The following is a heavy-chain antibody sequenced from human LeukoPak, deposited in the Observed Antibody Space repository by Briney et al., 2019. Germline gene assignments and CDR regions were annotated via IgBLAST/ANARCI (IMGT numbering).Heavy chain of an antibody. CDR2: ISSSSSTI. D-gene: IGHD5-24*01. V-gene: IGHV3-48*01. J-gene: IGHJ6*04. CDR3: AREEMATSSGIRSDV. Sequence: GGSLRLSCAASGFTFSSYSMNWVRQAPGKGLEWVSYISSSSSTIYYADSVKGRFTISRDNAKNSLYLQMNSLRAEDTAVYYCAREEMATSSGIRSDVWGKGTTVTVSS. CDR1: GFTFSSYS.